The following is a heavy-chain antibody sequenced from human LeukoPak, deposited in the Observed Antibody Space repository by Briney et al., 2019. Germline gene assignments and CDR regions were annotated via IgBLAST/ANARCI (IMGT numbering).Heavy chain of an antibody. CDR1: GGSISSYY. CDR2: IYYSGST. V-gene: IGHV4-59*01. CDR3: ARVRRGYISGWIDY. D-gene: IGHD6-19*01. Sequence: PSETLSLTCTVSGGSISSYYWSWIRQPPGKGLEWIGYIYYSGSTNYNPSLKSRVTISVDTSKNQFSLKLSSVTAADTAVYYCARVRRGYISGWIDYWGQGTLVTVSS. J-gene: IGHJ4*02.